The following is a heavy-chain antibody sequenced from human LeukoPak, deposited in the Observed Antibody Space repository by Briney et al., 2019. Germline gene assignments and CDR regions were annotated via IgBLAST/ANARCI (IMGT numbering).Heavy chain of an antibody. CDR1: NYTFSNYG. J-gene: IGHJ6*03. V-gene: IGHV1-18*01. Sequence: GASVKVSCKASNYTFSNYGIIWVRQAPGQGLEWLGWISAYNGDTHYAQNLQGRLAMTIDTSTTTAYMQLRSLRSDDTAVYYCARRGGKNFGDYVLYYHYMDVWGKGTTVTVSS. CDR2: ISAYNGDT. D-gene: IGHD4-17*01. CDR3: ARRGGKNFGDYVLYYHYMDV.